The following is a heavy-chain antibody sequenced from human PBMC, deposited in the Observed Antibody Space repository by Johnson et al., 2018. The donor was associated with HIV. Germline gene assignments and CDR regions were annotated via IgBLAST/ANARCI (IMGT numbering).Heavy chain of an antibody. Sequence: QVQLVESGGGVVQPGRSLRLSCAASGFTFSSYGMHWVRQAPGKGLEWVAVIWYDGSNEHYADSVKGRFTISRDNSKNTLYLQRSSRRAEDTAVYYCAKSPGKDHGGNSGAFHIWGQGTMVTVSS. J-gene: IGHJ3*02. V-gene: IGHV3-33*06. CDR3: AKSPGKDHGGNSGAFHI. CDR1: GFTFSSYG. D-gene: IGHD4-23*01. CDR2: IWYDGSNE.